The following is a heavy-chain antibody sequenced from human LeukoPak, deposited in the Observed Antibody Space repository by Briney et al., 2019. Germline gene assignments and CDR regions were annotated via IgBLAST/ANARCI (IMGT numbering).Heavy chain of an antibody. J-gene: IGHJ6*03. CDR3: ARQYDSYFYYYLDL. CDR1: GYPINNAYY. D-gene: IGHD2-2*01. CDR2: LYHLDST. V-gene: IGHV4-38-2*01. Sequence: PSETLSLTCGVSGYPINNAYYWVWIRQPPGKGLEWIGSLYHLDSTYYNPSLKSRVTMSVDTSRNQFSLRLSFVTAADTAVYYCARQYDSYFYYYLDLWGTGTTVTVSS.